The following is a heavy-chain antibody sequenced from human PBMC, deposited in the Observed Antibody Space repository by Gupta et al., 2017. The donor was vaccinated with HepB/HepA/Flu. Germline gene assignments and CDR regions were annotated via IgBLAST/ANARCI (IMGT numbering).Heavy chain of an antibody. J-gene: IGHJ3*02. Sequence: QVQLVQSGAEVKKPGASVKVSCKASGYTFTSYYMHWVRQRPGQGLEWMGIINPSGGSTSYAQKFQGRVTMTRDTSTGTVYMELSSLRSEDTAVYYCATEGGDEHSSSVFGAFDIWGQGTMVTVSS. CDR3: ATEGGDEHSSSVFGAFDI. CDR1: GYTFTSYY. D-gene: IGHD6-6*01. V-gene: IGHV1-46*01. CDR2: INPSGGST.